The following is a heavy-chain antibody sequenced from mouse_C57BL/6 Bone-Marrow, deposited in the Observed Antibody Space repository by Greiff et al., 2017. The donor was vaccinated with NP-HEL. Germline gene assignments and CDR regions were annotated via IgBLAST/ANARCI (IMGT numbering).Heavy chain of an antibody. CDR1: GFNIKNTY. Sequence: VHVKQSVAELVRPGASVKLSCTASGFNIKNTYMHWVKQRPEQGLEWIGRIDPANGNTKYAPKFQGKATITADTSSNTAYLQLSSLTSEDTAIYYCARTGIITTVVPDYWGQGTTLTVSS. CDR3: ARTGIITTVVPDY. CDR2: IDPANGNT. D-gene: IGHD1-1*01. V-gene: IGHV14-3*01. J-gene: IGHJ2*01.